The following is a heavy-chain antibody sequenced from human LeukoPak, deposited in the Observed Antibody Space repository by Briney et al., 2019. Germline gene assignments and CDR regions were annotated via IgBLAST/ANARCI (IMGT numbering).Heavy chain of an antibody. CDR2: IAAYNGGT. J-gene: IGHJ6*02. D-gene: IGHD1-7*01. V-gene: IGHV1-18*01. CDR1: GYTFTNYG. CDR3: ARDPITGSTFYHYGMDV. Sequence: ASVKVSCKASGYTFTNYGLSWVRQAPGQGLEWMGWIAAYNGGTNYAQNLKGRVTMTTDTSTSTAYMELRSLRSDDTAVYYCARDPITGSTFYHYGMDVRGQGTTVTVSS.